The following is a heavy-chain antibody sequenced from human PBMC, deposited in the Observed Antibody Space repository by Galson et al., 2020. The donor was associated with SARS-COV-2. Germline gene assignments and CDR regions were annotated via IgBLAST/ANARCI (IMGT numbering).Heavy chain of an antibody. CDR1: GFTFSSYW. Sequence: QLGESLKISCAASGFTFSSYWMSWVRQAPGKGLEWVANIKQDGSEKYYVDSVKGRFTISRDNAKNLLYLQMNSLRAEDTAVYYCARDKSVSGYSSGWYYYYYYMDVWGKGTTVTVSS. CDR2: IKQDGSEK. V-gene: IGHV3-7*01. CDR3: ARDKSVSGYSSGWYYYYYYMDV. J-gene: IGHJ6*03. D-gene: IGHD6-19*01.